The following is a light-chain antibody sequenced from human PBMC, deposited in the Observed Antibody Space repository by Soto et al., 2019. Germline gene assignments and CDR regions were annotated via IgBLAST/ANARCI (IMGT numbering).Light chain of an antibody. V-gene: IGLV2-14*01. Sequence: QSVLTQPASVSGSPGQSITISCTGTSSDVGGYNYVSWYQQHPGKAPKLMIYEVSNRPSGVSNRFSGSKSGNTASLTISGLQAEDEADYYCSSYSRNTLFVFGTGTKLTVL. CDR3: SSYSRNTLFV. CDR1: SSDVGGYNY. J-gene: IGLJ1*01. CDR2: EVS.